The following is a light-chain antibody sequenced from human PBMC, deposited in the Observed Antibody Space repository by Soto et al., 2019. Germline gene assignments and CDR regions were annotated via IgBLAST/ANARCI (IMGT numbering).Light chain of an antibody. CDR1: QSIRAS. V-gene: IGKV1-5*03. CDR2: EAS. CDR3: QQYNGYWT. Sequence: DIQMTQSPSTLSAPVEDRVTITCRASQSIRASLAWYQQKPGKAPKLLIYEASNLKSGVPSRFSGSGSGPEYTLTISSLQPDGSASYYCQQYNGYWTVGQGTRVEIK. J-gene: IGKJ1*01.